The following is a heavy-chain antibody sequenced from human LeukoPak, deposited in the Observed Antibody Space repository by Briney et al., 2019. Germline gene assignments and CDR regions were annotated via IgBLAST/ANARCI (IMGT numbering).Heavy chain of an antibody. V-gene: IGHV1-2*06. D-gene: IGHD3-3*01. J-gene: IGHJ4*02. CDR3: AYDDFWSGYCLFCY. Sequence: ASVKVSCKASGYTFTGYYMHLVRQAHGQGLEWMGRINPNSGGTNYAQKFQGRVTMTRDTSISTAYMELSRLRSDDTAVYYCAYDDFWSGYCLFCYWGQGTLVTVSS. CDR1: GYTFTGYY. CDR2: INPNSGGT.